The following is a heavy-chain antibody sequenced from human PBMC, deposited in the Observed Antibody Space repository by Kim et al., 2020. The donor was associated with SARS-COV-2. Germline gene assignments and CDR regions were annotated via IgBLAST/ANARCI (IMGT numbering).Heavy chain of an antibody. CDR2: IIPIFGTA. CDR1: GGTFSSYA. Sequence: SVKVSCKASGGTFSSYAISWVRQAPGQGLEWMGGIIPIFGTANYAQKFQGRVTITADESTSTAYMELSSLRSEDTAVYYCARLRIAVAGTSQGGGPYYYYGMDVWGQGTTVTVSS. CDR3: ARLRIAVAGTSQGGGPYYYYGMDV. D-gene: IGHD6-19*01. J-gene: IGHJ6*02. V-gene: IGHV1-69*13.